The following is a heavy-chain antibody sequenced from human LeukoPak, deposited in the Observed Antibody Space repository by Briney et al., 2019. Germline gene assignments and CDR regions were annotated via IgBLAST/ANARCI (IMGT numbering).Heavy chain of an antibody. D-gene: IGHD1-26*01. J-gene: IGHJ3*02. CDR1: GFTFSTYA. CDR2: ISGSGGST. CDR3: ANRGSPGAFDI. Sequence: GESLKISCGASGFTFSTYAMSWVRQAPGKGLEWVSGISGSGGSTYYADSVKGRFTISRDSSKNTLYLQMNSLRAEDTAVYYCANRGSPGAFDIWGQGTMVTVSS. V-gene: IGHV3-23*01.